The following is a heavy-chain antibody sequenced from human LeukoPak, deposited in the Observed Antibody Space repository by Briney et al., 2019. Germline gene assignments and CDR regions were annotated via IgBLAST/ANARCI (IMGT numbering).Heavy chain of an antibody. CDR2: INHSGST. J-gene: IGHJ6*03. CDR3: ARTTEGYCRGRSCYSYYYYMDV. Sequence: SETLSLTCAVYGGSFSGYYWSWIRQPPGKGLEWIGEINHSGSTNYNPSLKSRVTISVDASKNQFSLKLSSVTAADTAVYYCARTTEGYCRGRSCYSYYYYMDVWGKGTTVTVSS. D-gene: IGHD2-15*01. CDR1: GGSFSGYY. V-gene: IGHV4-34*01.